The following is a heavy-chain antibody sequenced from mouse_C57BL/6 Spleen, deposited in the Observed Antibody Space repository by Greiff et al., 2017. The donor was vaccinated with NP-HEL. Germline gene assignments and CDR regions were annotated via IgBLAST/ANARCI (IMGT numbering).Heavy chain of an antibody. CDR1: GYAFSSYW. Sequence: VQLQESGAELVKPGASVKISCKASGYAFSSYWMNWVKPRPGKGLEWIGQIYPGDGDTNYNGKFKGKATLTADKSSSTAYMQLSSLTSEDSAVYFCARSPYDDDGAGAMDYWGQGTSGTVSS. CDR2: IYPGDGDT. CDR3: ARSPYDDDGAGAMDY. V-gene: IGHV1-80*01. D-gene: IGHD2-4*01. J-gene: IGHJ4*01.